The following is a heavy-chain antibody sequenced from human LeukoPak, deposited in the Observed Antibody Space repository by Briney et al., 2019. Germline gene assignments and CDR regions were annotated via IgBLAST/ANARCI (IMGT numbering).Heavy chain of an antibody. CDR1: GFTFSSYW. V-gene: IGHV3-7*03. J-gene: IGHJ3*02. CDR2: IKQDGSEK. CDR3: AKAAMVGHAFDI. Sequence: PGGSLRLSCAASGFTFSSYWMSWVRQAPGKGLEWVANIKQDGSEKYYADSVKGRFTISRDNAKNSLYLQMNSLRAEDMALYYCAKAAMVGHAFDIWGQGTMVTVSS. D-gene: IGHD5-18*01.